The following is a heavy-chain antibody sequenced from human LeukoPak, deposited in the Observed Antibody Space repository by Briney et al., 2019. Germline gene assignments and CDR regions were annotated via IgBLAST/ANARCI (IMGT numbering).Heavy chain of an antibody. CDR3: SRGPIQLWVHNGMDV. CDR2: IRSRAYGGTT. V-gene: IGHV3-49*04. CDR1: GFTFGDNA. J-gene: IGHJ6*02. D-gene: IGHD5-18*01. Sequence: GGPLRLSCSSYGFTFGDNAMSWVRQAPGKGIEWVGFIRSRAYGGTTEYAASVKSRFSISRDDSKGIAYLQMNSLKIEDTAVYYCSRGPIQLWVHNGMDVWGQGTTVIVSS.